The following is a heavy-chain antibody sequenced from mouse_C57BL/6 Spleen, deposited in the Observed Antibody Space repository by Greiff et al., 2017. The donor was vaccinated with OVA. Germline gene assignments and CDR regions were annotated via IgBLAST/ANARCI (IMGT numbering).Heavy chain of an antibody. D-gene: IGHD4-1*01. Sequence: EVKLMESGAELVKPGASVKLSCTASGFHIKDYYMHWVKQRTEQGLEWIGRIDPEDGETKYAPQFQGKATITADTSSNTAYLQLSSLTSEDTAVYYCARATGHFDYWGQGTTRTVSS. CDR2: IDPEDGET. CDR1: GFHIKDYY. CDR3: ARATGHFDY. V-gene: IGHV14-2*01. J-gene: IGHJ2*01.